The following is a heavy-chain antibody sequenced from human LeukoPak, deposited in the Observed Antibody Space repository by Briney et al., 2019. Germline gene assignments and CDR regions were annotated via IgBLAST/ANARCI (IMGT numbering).Heavy chain of an antibody. CDR2: IIPIFGTA. J-gene: IGHJ4*02. CDR1: GGTFSSYA. D-gene: IGHD1-26*01. V-gene: IGHV1-69*13. Sequence: ASVKVSCKASGGTFSSYAISWVRQAPGQGLEWMGGIIPIFGTANYAQKFQGRVTITADESTSTAYMELSSLRSEDTAVYYCARVASSIVGATTCLSYWGQGTLVTVSS. CDR3: ARVASSIVGATTCLSY.